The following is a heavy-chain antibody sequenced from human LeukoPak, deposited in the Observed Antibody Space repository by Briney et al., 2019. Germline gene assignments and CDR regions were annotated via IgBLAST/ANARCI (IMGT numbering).Heavy chain of an antibody. CDR1: GGSISSYY. Sequence: SETLSLTCTVSGGSISSYYWSWIRQPPGKGLEWIGYIYYSGSTNYNPSLKSRVIISVDTSQNQFSLKLSSVTAADTAVYYCARAWHCGGDCYRYYYYYYMDVWGKGTTVTVSS. D-gene: IGHD2-21*01. CDR2: IYYSGST. J-gene: IGHJ6*03. V-gene: IGHV4-59*01. CDR3: ARAWHCGGDCYRYYYYYYMDV.